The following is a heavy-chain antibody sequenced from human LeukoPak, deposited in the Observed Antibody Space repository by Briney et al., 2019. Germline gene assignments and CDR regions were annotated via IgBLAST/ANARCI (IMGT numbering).Heavy chain of an antibody. Sequence: ASVKVSCKASGYTFTSYGISWVRQAPGQGLEWMGWISAYNGNTNYAQKLQGRVTITPDTSTSTAYMELRSLRSDDTAVYYCARDRRTVTTYYYYYMDVWGKGTTVTVSS. CDR1: GYTFTSYG. CDR3: ARDRRTVTTYYYYYMDV. J-gene: IGHJ6*03. CDR2: ISAYNGNT. V-gene: IGHV1-18*01. D-gene: IGHD4-11*01.